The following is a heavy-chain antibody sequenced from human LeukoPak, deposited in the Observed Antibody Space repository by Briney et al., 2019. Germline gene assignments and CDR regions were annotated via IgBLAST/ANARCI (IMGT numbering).Heavy chain of an antibody. J-gene: IGHJ3*02. CDR3: ARDRPGIAVAGDAFDI. D-gene: IGHD6-19*01. CDR1: GGSISSYY. Sequence: PSETLSLTCTVSGGSISSYYWSWIRQPPGKGLEWIGYLYNRGSTNYNPYLKSRVTISVDTSKNQFSLKLRSVTAADTAVYYCARDRPGIAVAGDAFDIWGQGTMVTVSS. V-gene: IGHV4-59*01. CDR2: LYNRGST.